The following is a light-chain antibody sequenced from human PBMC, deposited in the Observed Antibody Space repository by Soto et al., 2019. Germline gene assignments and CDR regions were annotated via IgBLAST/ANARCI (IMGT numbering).Light chain of an antibody. J-gene: IGLJ1*01. CDR1: SSNIGSNT. CDR2: SNN. V-gene: IGLV1-44*01. Sequence: QSVLTQPPSASGTPGQRVTISCSGSSSNIGSNTINWYQQLPGTAPKLLIYSNNQRPSGVPDRFSGSKSGTSASLAISGLQPEDEADYYCAVWDDSLNGRVFGTGTKVTVL. CDR3: AVWDDSLNGRV.